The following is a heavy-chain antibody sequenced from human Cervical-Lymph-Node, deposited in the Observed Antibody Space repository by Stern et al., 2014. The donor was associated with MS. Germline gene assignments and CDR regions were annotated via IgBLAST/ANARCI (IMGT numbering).Heavy chain of an antibody. D-gene: IGHD3-22*01. V-gene: IGHV3-7*01. CDR1: GFMFRSYW. J-gene: IGHJ4*02. CDR2: IKQDGSEK. CDR3: VRGAAMIVGGNYFDS. Sequence: EVHLVESGGGLVQPGGSLRLSCAASGFMFRSYWMNRVRQAPGKGLEWVANIKQDGSEKYYVDSVKGRFTISSDNANNYLTLQMNSLRAEDTAVYYCVRGAAMIVGGNYFDSWGQGTLVTVSS.